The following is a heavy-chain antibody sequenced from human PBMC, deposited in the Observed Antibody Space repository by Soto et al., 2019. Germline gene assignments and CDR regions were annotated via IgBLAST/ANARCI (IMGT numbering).Heavy chain of an antibody. J-gene: IGHJ4*02. CDR3: ARDLGQRLFDY. CDR1: GYTFTSYG. D-gene: IGHD6-25*01. CDR2: ISAYNGNT. V-gene: IGHV1-18*01. Sequence: QVQLVQSGAEVKKPGASVKVSCKTSGYTFTSYGISRVRQAPVQWLEWMGWISAYNGNTKYAQKPKGRVTMTTDTSTSTAYMELRSMRSDDTAVYYCARDLGQRLFDYWVQGSLVTVSS.